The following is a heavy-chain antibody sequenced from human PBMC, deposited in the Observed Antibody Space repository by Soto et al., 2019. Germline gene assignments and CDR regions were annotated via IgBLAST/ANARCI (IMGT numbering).Heavy chain of an antibody. D-gene: IGHD6-19*01. CDR1: GFTFSKYA. CDR2: ISESGGTT. CDR3: AKDEGKAVTGPLDC. V-gene: IGHV3-23*01. J-gene: IGHJ4*02. Sequence: EGQVLESGGGLVQPGGSLRLSCAASGFTFSKYAMSWVRQAPGKGLEWVSGISESGGTTYFADSVKGRFTISRDNSKNTLYLQMSSLRAEDTAVYYGAKDEGKAVTGPLDCWGQGTLVTVSS.